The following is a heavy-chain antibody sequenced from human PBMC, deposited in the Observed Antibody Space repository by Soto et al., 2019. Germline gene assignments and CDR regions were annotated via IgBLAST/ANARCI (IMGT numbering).Heavy chain of an antibody. CDR3: ARGDIVVVIAAFDY. V-gene: IGHV1-18*01. CDR2: ISAYNGNT. CDR1: GYTFTGYG. J-gene: IGHJ4*02. D-gene: IGHD2-15*01. Sequence: ASVKVSCKASGYTFTGYGISWVRQAPGQGLEWMGWISAYNGNTNYAQKLQGRVTMTTDTSTSTAYMELRSLRSDDTAVYYCARGDIVVVIAAFDYWGQGTLVTVSS.